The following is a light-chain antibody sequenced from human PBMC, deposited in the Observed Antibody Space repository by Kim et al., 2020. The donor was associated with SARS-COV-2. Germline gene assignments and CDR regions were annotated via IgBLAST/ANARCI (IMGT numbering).Light chain of an antibody. Sequence: VCVSQGQTARITCSGDKLGDKYACWYQQKPGQSPVLVIYQDSKRPSGIPERFSGSNSGNTATLTISGTQAMDEADYYCQAWDSSVVFGGGTQLTVL. J-gene: IGLJ2*01. CDR2: QDS. CDR3: QAWDSSVV. CDR1: KLGDKY. V-gene: IGLV3-1*01.